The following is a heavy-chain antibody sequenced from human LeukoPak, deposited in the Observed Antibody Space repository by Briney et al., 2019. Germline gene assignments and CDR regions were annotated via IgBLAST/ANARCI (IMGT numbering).Heavy chain of an antibody. CDR2: ISSASTTI. J-gene: IGHJ4*02. Sequence: PGGSLRLSCAASGFTFTTYNMNWVRQAPGKGLEWLSYISSASTTIYYADSVKGRFTISRDNAKNLLYLQMNSLRDEDTAVYYCARDYYASGSYYIDYWGQGALVVVSS. CDR3: ARDYYASGSYYIDY. V-gene: IGHV3-48*02. D-gene: IGHD3-10*01. CDR1: GFTFTTYN.